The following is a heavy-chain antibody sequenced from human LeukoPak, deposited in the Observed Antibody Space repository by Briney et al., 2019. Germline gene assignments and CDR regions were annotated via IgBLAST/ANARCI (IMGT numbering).Heavy chain of an antibody. CDR1: GGSISSGGYY. D-gene: IGHD6-6*01. J-gene: IGHJ3*02. CDR3: ARGGIAARLYAFDI. V-gene: IGHV4-30-2*01. Sequence: PSETLSLTCTVSGGSISSGGYYWSWIRQPPGKGLEWIGYIYHSGSTYYNPSLKSRVTISVDRSKNQFSLKLSSVTAADTAVYYCARGGIAARLYAFDIWGQGTMVTVSS. CDR2: IYHSGST.